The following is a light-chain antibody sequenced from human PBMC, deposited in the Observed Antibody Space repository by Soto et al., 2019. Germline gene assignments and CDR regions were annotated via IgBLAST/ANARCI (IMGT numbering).Light chain of an antibody. CDR3: QQSYTTPAPT. J-gene: IGKJ4*01. CDR2: GAS. Sequence: DVQMTQSPSSLSASIGDRVSMSCRASQSINTFLNWYQQKPGKAPHLLIYGASNLHSGVPSRFSGTGSGTDFTLTINGLQPDDCATYFCQQSYTTPAPTFGGGTRVDIK. CDR1: QSINTF. V-gene: IGKV1-39*01.